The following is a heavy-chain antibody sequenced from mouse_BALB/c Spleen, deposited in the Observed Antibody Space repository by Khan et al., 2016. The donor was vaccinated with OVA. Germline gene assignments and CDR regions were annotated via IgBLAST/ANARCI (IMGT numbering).Heavy chain of an antibody. J-gene: IGHJ4*01. V-gene: IGHV2-6-5*01. CDR1: GFSLTDYV. D-gene: IGHD1-1*02. Sequence: VQLQESGPGLVAPSQSLSITCTVSGFSLTDYVVSWIRQPPGKGLEWLGLIWGGGSTYYNSVLKSSLSISKDNSKSQVCLKMNSLQTDDTAMYYCAKLLWSHYYAMDYWGQGTSVTVSS. CDR3: AKLLWSHYYAMDY. CDR2: IWGGGST.